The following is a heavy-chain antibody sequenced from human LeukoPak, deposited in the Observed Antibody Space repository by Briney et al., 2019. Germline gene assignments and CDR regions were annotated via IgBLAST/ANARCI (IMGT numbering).Heavy chain of an antibody. CDR2: IDWDDDK. J-gene: IGHJ6*02. D-gene: IGHD6-13*01. CDR3: ARIAGIAAAGIYYYGMDV. V-gene: IGHV2-70*11. Sequence: SGPTQFHPTQTLTLSCTFSGFSLSTSGMCVSWIRQPPGKALEWLARIDWDDDKYYSTSLKTRLTTSKDSYRNQVALTKTNMDPVDTATYYCARIAGIAAAGIYYYGMDVWGQGTTVTVSS. CDR1: GFSLSTSGMC.